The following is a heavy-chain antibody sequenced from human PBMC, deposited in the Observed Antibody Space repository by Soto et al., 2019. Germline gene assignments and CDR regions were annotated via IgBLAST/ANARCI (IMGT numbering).Heavy chain of an antibody. Sequence: GGSLRLSCAASGFTFSRYGMHWVRQAPGKGLEWVAVIWYDGSNKYYADSVKGRFTISRDNSKNTLYLQMNSLRAEDTAVYYCARDHIGGFESSSSYLNSYYYYYGMDVWGQGTTVTVSS. J-gene: IGHJ6*02. CDR2: IWYDGSNK. V-gene: IGHV3-33*01. CDR1: GFTFSRYG. CDR3: ARDHIGGFESSSSYLNSYYYYYGMDV. D-gene: IGHD6-13*01.